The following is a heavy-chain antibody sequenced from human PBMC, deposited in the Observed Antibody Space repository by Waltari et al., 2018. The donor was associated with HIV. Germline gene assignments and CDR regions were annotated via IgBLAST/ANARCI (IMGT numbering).Heavy chain of an antibody. V-gene: IGHV4-59*08. D-gene: IGHD1-1*01. CDR2: VYYRGDT. Sequence: QVHLQESGPGLVKPSETLSLPCTVSGGPMSNTYWTWIRQPPGKGLEWIGYVYYRGDTNYNPSLRSRITISLDTSKSQFSLRLSSVTAADTAIYYCARRPETDLAQFDSWGQGILVSVSS. J-gene: IGHJ4*02. CDR1: GGPMSNTY. CDR3: ARRPETDLAQFDS.